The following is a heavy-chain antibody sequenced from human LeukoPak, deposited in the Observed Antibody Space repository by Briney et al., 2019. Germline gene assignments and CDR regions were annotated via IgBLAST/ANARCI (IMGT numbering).Heavy chain of an antibody. D-gene: IGHD3-10*01. V-gene: IGHV3-7*01. CDR2: IKQDGSER. Sequence: GGSLRLSCVASGFTFSNYWMNWVRQAPGKGLEWVVNIKQDGSERYYVGSVKGRFTISRDIANNSLYLQMNSLRAEDTAVYYCARGYFYGSGSNWFDPWGQGTLVTVSS. CDR3: ARGYFYGSGSNWFDP. J-gene: IGHJ5*02. CDR1: GFTFSNYW.